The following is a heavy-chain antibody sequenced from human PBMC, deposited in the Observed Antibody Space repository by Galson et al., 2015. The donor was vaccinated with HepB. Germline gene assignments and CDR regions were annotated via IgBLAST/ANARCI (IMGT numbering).Heavy chain of an antibody. D-gene: IGHD2-2*01. Sequence: SVKVSCKAPGYTFTNYAVHWVRQAPGQRLEWMGWINAGNGNTKYSQGFQGRVTITRDTSANTAYMEVSSLRSEDTAVYYCARAAYCSSTSCSDALDVWGQGTMVTVSS. CDR3: ARAAYCSSTSCSDALDV. CDR1: GYTFTNYA. CDR2: INAGNGNT. J-gene: IGHJ3*01. V-gene: IGHV1-3*01.